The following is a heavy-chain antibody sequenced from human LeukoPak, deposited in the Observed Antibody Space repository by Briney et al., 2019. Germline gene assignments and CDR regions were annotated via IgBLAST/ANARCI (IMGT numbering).Heavy chain of an antibody. J-gene: IGHJ4*02. CDR2: IYYSGST. D-gene: IGHD3-9*01. CDR1: GGSISSSSYY. V-gene: IGHV4-39*01. CDR3: ARQGLRYFDWARFDY. Sequence: PSETLSLTCTVSGGSISSSSYYWGWIRQPPGKGLEWIGSIYYSGSTYYNPSLKSRVTISVDTSKNQFSLKLSSVTAADTAVYYCARQGLRYFDWARFDYWGQGTLVTVSS.